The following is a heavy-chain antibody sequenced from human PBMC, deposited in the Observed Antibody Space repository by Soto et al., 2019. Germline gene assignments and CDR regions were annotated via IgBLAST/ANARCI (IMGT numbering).Heavy chain of an antibody. D-gene: IGHD6-19*01. CDR2: IYYSGST. Sequence: SETLSLTCTVSGGSISSGGYYWSWIRQHPGKGLEWIGYIYYSGSTYYNPSLKSRVTISVDTSKNQFSLKLSSVTAADTAVYYCARDIRLVHGGWFDPWGQGTLVTVSS. V-gene: IGHV4-31*03. CDR3: ARDIRLVHGGWFDP. CDR1: GGSISSGGYY. J-gene: IGHJ5*02.